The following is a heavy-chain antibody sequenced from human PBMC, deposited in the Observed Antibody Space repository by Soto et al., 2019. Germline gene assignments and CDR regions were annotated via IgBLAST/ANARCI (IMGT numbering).Heavy chain of an antibody. CDR3: ARVYIYGGNSAAFDI. D-gene: IGHD4-17*01. V-gene: IGHV1-46*01. CDR1: GYTFTSYY. CDR2: INPSGGST. Sequence: ASVKVSCKASGYTFTSYYMHWVRQAPGQGLEWMGIINPSGGSTSYAQKFQGRVTMTRDTSTNTVYMELSSLRSEDTAVYYCARVYIYGGNSAAFDIWGQGTMVTVSS. J-gene: IGHJ3*02.